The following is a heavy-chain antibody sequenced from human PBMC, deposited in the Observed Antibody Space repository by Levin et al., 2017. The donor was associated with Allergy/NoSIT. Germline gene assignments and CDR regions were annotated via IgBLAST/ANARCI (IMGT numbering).Heavy chain of an antibody. CDR3: ARDLAGIAAAGNRGV. D-gene: IGHD6-13*01. V-gene: IGHV1-2*02. CDR1: GYTFTGYY. CDR2: INPNSGGT. J-gene: IGHJ4*02. Sequence: GASVKVSCKASGYTFTGYYMHWVRQAPGQGLEWMGWINPNSGGTNYAQKFQGRVTMTRDTSISTAYMELSRLRSDDTAVYYCARDLAGIAAAGNRGVWGQGTLVTVSS.